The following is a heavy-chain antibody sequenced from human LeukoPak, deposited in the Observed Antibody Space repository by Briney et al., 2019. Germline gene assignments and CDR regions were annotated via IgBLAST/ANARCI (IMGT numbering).Heavy chain of an antibody. CDR3: ARDSYHIVVVTGLWYFDL. V-gene: IGHV3-11*04. J-gene: IGHJ2*01. Sequence: GGSLRLSCAASGFTFSDYYMSWIRQAPGKGLEWVSYISSSGSTIYYADSVKGRFTISRDNAKNSLYLQMNSLRAEDTAVYYCARDSYHIVVVTGLWYFDLWGRGTLVTVSS. D-gene: IGHD2-21*02. CDR1: GFTFSDYY. CDR2: ISSSGSTI.